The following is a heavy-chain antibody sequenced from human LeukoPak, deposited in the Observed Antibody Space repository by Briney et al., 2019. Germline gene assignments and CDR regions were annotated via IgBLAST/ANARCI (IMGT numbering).Heavy chain of an antibody. V-gene: IGHV3-33*08. CDR2: IWYDGSNK. CDR1: GFTFSSYG. Sequence: GGSLRLSCAASGFTFSSYGMHWVRQAPGKGLEWVAVIWYDGSNKYYADSVKGRFTISRDNSKNTLYLQMNSLRAEDTALYYCARLATLGYCSSTSCYPPAFDYWGQGTLVTVSS. D-gene: IGHD2-2*01. J-gene: IGHJ4*02. CDR3: ARLATLGYCSSTSCYPPAFDY.